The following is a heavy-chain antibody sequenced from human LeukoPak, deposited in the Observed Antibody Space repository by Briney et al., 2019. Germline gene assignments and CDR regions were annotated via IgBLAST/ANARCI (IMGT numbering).Heavy chain of an antibody. CDR3: ANDRYYGSGSFGT. Sequence: SGGSLRLSCAASGFTFDEYSMQWVLQVTGKGPEWVSGINSNSAHSEYAGSVKGRFIISRDNAKNSLYLQMNSRKAEDMALYYCANDRYYGSGSFGTWGQGTLVTVSS. CDR1: GFTFDEYS. D-gene: IGHD3-10*01. V-gene: IGHV3-9*03. J-gene: IGHJ5*02. CDR2: INSNSAHS.